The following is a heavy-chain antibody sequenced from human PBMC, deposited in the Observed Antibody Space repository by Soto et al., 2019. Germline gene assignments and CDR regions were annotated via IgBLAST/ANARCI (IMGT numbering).Heavy chain of an antibody. CDR2: ISSSSSTI. D-gene: IGHD1-26*01. Sequence: GGSLRLSCAASGFTFSSYSMNWVRQAPGKGLEWVSYISSSSSTIYYADSVKGRFTISRDNAKNSLYLQMNSLRDEDTAVYYCARDTESGSYSVPHFDYWGQGTLVTVSS. J-gene: IGHJ4*02. CDR3: ARDTESGSYSVPHFDY. CDR1: GFTFSSYS. V-gene: IGHV3-48*02.